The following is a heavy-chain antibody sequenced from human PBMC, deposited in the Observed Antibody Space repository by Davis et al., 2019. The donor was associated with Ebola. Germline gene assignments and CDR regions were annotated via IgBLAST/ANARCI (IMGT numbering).Heavy chain of an antibody. V-gene: IGHV3-30-3*01. J-gene: IGHJ6*02. CDR1: GFTFSSYA. Sequence: GESLKISCAASGFTFSSYAMHWVRQAPGKGLEWVAVISYDGSNKYYADSVKGRFTISRDNSKNTLYLQMNSLRAEDTAVYYCARRLTIAYTMDVWGQGATVTVSS. CDR2: ISYDGSNK. CDR3: ARRLTIAYTMDV. D-gene: IGHD4/OR15-4a*01.